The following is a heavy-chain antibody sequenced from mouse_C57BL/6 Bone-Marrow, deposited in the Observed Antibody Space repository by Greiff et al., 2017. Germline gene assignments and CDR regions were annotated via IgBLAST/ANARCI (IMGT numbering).Heavy chain of an antibody. D-gene: IGHD2-4*01. Sequence: EVKLVESGGGLVKPGGSLKLSCAASGFTFSSYTMSWVRQTPEKRLEWVATISGGGGNTYYPDSVKGRFTISRDNAKNTLYLQMSSLRSEDTALYYCAILYYDYPWFAYWGQGTLVTVSA. CDR3: AILYYDYPWFAY. J-gene: IGHJ3*01. CDR1: GFTFSSYT. CDR2: ISGGGGNT. V-gene: IGHV5-9*01.